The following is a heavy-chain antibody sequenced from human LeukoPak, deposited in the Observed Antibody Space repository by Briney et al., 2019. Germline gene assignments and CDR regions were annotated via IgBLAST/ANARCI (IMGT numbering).Heavy chain of an antibody. D-gene: IGHD2-15*01. V-gene: IGHV3-20*04. CDR2: INWNGGST. J-gene: IGHJ2*01. CDR3: ARDRVVVATTTPPYWYFDL. Sequence: GGSLRLSCVASGFTFDDYGMSWVRQAPGKGLEWVSGINWNGGSTGYADSVKGRFTISRDNAKNSLYLHMNSLRVEDTALYYCARDRVVVATTTPPYWYFDLWGRGTLVTVSS. CDR1: GFTFDDYG.